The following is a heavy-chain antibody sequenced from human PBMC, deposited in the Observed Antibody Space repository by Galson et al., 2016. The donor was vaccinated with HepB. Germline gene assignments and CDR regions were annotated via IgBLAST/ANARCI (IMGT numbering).Heavy chain of an antibody. CDR2: IKNDGTTT. CDR3: ARLSLVSAGTVDY. J-gene: IGHJ4*02. CDR1: GITFSRYW. D-gene: IGHD6-19*01. Sequence: SLRLSCAASGITFSRYWMHWVRQAPGKGLVWVSHIKNDGTTTNYADSVRGRFIISRDNAKNTLYLQMNSLRAEDTAEYYCARLSLVSAGTVDYWGQGTLVVVSS. V-gene: IGHV3-74*01.